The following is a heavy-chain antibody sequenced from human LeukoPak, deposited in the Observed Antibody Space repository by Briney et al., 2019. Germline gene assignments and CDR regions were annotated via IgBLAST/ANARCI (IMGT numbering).Heavy chain of an antibody. V-gene: IGHV3-9*01. CDR3: ARDRLQILNY. J-gene: IGHJ4*02. D-gene: IGHD4-11*01. CDR2: ISWNSGSI. CDR1: GFTFDDYA. Sequence: GGSLRLSCAASGFTFDDYAMHWVRQAPGKGLEWVSGISWNSGSIGYADSVKGRFTISRDNAKNSLYLQMNSLRAEDTAVYYCARDRLQILNYWGQGTLVTVSS.